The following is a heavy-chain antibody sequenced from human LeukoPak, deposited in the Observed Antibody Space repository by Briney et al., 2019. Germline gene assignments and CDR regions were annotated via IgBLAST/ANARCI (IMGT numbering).Heavy chain of an antibody. D-gene: IGHD3-22*01. CDR1: GFTFNFYN. Sequence: GGSLKLSCAASGFTFNFYNMNRVRQAPGKGLEWLSYISGSSSTVHYADYVKGRFTLSRDNAKNSPYLQMDSLRAEDTAVYYCAMIDSRGDLSFALWGQGSLVTV. CDR3: AMIDSRGDLSFAL. V-gene: IGHV3-48*01. J-gene: IGHJ4*02. CDR2: ISGSSSTV.